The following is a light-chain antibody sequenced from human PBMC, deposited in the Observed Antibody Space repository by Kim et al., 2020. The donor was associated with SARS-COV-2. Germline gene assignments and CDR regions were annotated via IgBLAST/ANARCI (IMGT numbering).Light chain of an antibody. CDR3: NSRDSSGNHVV. V-gene: IGLV3-19*01. Sequence: SSGLTQDPAVSVAWGQTVRITCQGDSLRSYYASWYQQKPGQAPVLVIYGKNNRPSGIPDRFSGSSSGNTASLTITGAQAEDEADYYCNSRDSSGNHVVFGGGTQLTVL. CDR1: SLRSYY. CDR2: GKN. J-gene: IGLJ2*01.